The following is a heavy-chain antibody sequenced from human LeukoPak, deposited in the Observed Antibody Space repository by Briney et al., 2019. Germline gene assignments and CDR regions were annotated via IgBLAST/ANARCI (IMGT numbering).Heavy chain of an antibody. Sequence: ASVKVSCKASGYTFTGFYMHWVRQAPGQGLEWMGYIYPNSGATKYAQKFQGRVTLTRDTSISTAYMELSSLRSEDTAVYYCATAYWPFGVVIMDNWFDPWGQGTLVTVSS. CDR3: ATAYWPFGVVIMDNWFDP. J-gene: IGHJ5*02. V-gene: IGHV1-2*02. CDR1: GYTFTGFY. D-gene: IGHD3-3*01. CDR2: IYPNSGAT.